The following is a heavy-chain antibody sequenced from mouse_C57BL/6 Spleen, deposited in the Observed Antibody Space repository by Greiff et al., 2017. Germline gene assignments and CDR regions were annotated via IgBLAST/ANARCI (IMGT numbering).Heavy chain of an antibody. CDR3: ARLFITTVVATVDY. CDR1: GYTFTSYW. V-gene: IGHV1-61*01. J-gene: IGHJ2*01. Sequence: VQLQQPGAELVRPGSSVKLSCKASGYTFTSYWMDWVKQRPGQGLEWIGNIYPSASETHYNQKFKDKATLTVDKSSSTAYMQLSSLTSEDSAVYYCARLFITTVVATVDYWGQGTTLTVSS. D-gene: IGHD1-1*01. CDR2: IYPSASET.